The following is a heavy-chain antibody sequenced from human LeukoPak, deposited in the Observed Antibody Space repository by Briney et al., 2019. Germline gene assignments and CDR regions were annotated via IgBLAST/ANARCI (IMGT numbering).Heavy chain of an antibody. D-gene: IGHD1-26*01. J-gene: IGHJ3*02. CDR2: IIPIFGTA. Sequence: GASVKVSCKASGGTFSSYAISWVRQAPGQGLEWMGRIIPIFGTANYAQKFQGRVTITTDESTSTAYMELSSLRSEDTAVYYCARTRWELTGAFDIWGQGTMFTVSS. CDR1: GGTFSSYA. V-gene: IGHV1-69*05. CDR3: ARTRWELTGAFDI.